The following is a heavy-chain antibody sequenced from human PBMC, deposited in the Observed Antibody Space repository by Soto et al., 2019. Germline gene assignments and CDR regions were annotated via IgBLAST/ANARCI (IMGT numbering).Heavy chain of an antibody. V-gene: IGHV1-2*04. CDR3: ARDRTGSGSYYKKYYYYGMDV. D-gene: IGHD3-10*01. Sequence: ASVKVSCKASGYTFTGYYMHWVRQAPGQGLEWMGWINPNSGGTNYAQKFQGWVTMTRDTSISTAYMELSRLRSDDTAVYYCARDRTGSGSYYKKYYYYGMDVWGQGTTVTVSS. CDR1: GYTFTGYY. CDR2: INPNSGGT. J-gene: IGHJ6*02.